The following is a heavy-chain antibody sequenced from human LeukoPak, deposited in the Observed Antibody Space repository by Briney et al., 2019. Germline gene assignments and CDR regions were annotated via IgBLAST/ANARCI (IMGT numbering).Heavy chain of an antibody. CDR1: GGSISSGGYY. CDR3: ARHPGYSSGWPMGFDY. CDR2: IYYSGST. Sequence: SETLSLTCTVSGGSISSGGYYWSWIRQHPGKGLEWIGYIYYSGSTYYNPSLKSRVTISVDTSKNQFSLKLSSVTAADTAVYYCARHPGYSSGWPMGFDYWGQGTLVTVSS. J-gene: IGHJ4*02. D-gene: IGHD6-19*01. V-gene: IGHV4-31*03.